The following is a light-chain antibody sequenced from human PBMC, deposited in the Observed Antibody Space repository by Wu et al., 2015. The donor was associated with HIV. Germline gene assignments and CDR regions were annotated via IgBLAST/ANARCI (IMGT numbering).Light chain of an antibody. V-gene: IGKV1-27*01. Sequence: NYLVSVLAETRKVPTAPRSILHPLTSGVPSRFSGSGSGTDFTLTISSLQPEDVATYYCQRYYHTAPWTFGQGTQVEIK. J-gene: IGKJ1*01. CDR1: NY. CDR3: QRYYHTAPWT. CDR2: LHP.